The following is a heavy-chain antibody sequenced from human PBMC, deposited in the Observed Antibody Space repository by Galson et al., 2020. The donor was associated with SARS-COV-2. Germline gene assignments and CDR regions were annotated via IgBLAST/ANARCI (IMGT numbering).Heavy chain of an antibody. V-gene: IGHV3-43*01. CDR3: AKESGLEYGFGGWFAP. CDR1: GFTLDDYT. CDR2: ISWDGGST. D-gene: IGHD3-3*01. Sequence: RGSLRPSCAASGFTLDDYTMHWVRQAPRNGLEWVTLISWDGGSTYYEDSVKGRFTISRDNSKNALYLQMNSLRTEDTALYYCAKESGLEYGFGGWFAPLGQGTLVAVPS. J-gene: IGHJ5*02.